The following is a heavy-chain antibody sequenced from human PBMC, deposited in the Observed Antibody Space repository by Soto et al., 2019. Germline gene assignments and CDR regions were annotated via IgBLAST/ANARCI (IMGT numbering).Heavy chain of an antibody. V-gene: IGHV1-69*01. CDR2: IVPSVGAA. Sequence: QVQLVQSGAEVKKPGSSVKVSCKASGGTFSSYVISWVRQAPGQGLEWMGGIVPSVGAANYAQKFKGRVTITADDSTTTAYMELSSVRFEDTAVYFGARGQVVEMATIPWSYYYSMDVWGQGTTVTVS. D-gene: IGHD5-12*01. J-gene: IGHJ6*02. CDR3: ARGQVVEMATIPWSYYYSMDV. CDR1: GGTFSSYV.